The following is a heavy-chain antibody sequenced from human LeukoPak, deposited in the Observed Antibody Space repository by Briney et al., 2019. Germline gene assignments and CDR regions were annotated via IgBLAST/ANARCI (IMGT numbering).Heavy chain of an antibody. CDR2: VNQDGSGK. J-gene: IGHJ4*02. CDR1: GFTFTNYW. V-gene: IGHV3-7*01. D-gene: IGHD5-24*01. Sequence: GGSLRLSCAASGFTFTNYWMDWVRQAPGKGLEWVANVNQDGSGKYYVDSVKGRFTISRDNAKNSLYLQMDSLRAEDTAVYYCARGRGVDYWGRGTLVTVSS. CDR3: ARGRGVDY.